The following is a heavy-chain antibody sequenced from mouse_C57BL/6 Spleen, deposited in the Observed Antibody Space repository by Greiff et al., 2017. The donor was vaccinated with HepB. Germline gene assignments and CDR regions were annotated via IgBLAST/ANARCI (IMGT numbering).Heavy chain of an antibody. V-gene: IGHV1-52*01. D-gene: IGHD2-3*01. CDR2: IDPSDSET. Sequence: QVQLQQPGAELVRPGSSVKLSCKASGYTFTSYWMHWVKQRPIQGLEWIGNIDPSDSETHYNQKFKDKATLTVDKSSSTAYMQLSSLTSEDSAVYYCARGDGYPPYWYFDVWGTGTTVTVSS. J-gene: IGHJ1*03. CDR1: GYTFTSYW. CDR3: ARGDGYPPYWYFDV.